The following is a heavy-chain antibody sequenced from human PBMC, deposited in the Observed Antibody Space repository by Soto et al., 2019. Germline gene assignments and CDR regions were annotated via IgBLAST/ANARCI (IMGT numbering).Heavy chain of an antibody. CDR2: ISYSGTT. J-gene: IGHJ4*02. CDR1: GGSLSSYY. CDR3: AREGYNFGPFDY. V-gene: IGHV4-59*01. Sequence: SETLSLTCTVSGGSLSSYYWSWIRRPPGMGLEWIASISYSGTTNYNSSLKSRVTISIDTSKNQFSLKFNSVTAADTAVYYCAREGYNFGPFDYWGQGALVT. D-gene: IGHD5-18*01.